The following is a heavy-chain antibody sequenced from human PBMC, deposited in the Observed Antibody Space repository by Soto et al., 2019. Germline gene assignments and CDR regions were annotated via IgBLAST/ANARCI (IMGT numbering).Heavy chain of an antibody. J-gene: IGHJ4*02. CDR1: GYTFTGYY. CDR2: INPNSGGT. D-gene: IGHD3-22*01. CDR3: ARGYYDSSGYPYYLDY. Sequence: ASVKVSCKASGYTFTGYYMHWVRQAPGQGLEWMGWINPNSGGTNYAQKFQGRVTMTRDTSISTAYMELSRLRSDDTAVYYCARGYYDSSGYPYYLDYWGQGTLVTVSS. V-gene: IGHV1-2*02.